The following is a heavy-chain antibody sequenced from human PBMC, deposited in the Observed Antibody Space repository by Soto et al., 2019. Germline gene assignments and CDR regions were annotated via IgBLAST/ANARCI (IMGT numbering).Heavy chain of an antibody. Sequence: QVKLQESGPGLVKPSGTLTLTCAVSNMSINSNYWWSWVRRPPGKGLEWIGDIFHIASTTYNPSVKSRVTMSIDKSKNEFSIQLISVTAADTAVYYCARWGRPWRVARGWYFDLWGRGTQVTVSS. CDR3: ARWGRPWRVARGWYFDL. J-gene: IGHJ2*01. CDR2: IFHIAST. CDR1: NMSINSNYW. V-gene: IGHV4-4*02. D-gene: IGHD5-12*01.